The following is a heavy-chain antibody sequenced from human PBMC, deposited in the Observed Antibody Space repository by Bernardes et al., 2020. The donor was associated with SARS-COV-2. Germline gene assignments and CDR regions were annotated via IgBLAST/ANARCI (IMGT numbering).Heavy chain of an antibody. CDR3: ARGSGNYYLDY. D-gene: IGHD5-12*01. J-gene: IGHJ4*02. V-gene: IGHV3-74*01. Sequence: GALRLSCAASGFTFSSYWMHWVRPVPGKRPVLVSRINGDGTSTTYADSVKGRFTITRDNAMDTLYLQTNSLRAEDTAVYYCARGSGNYYLDYWGQGTLVTVSS. CDR1: GFTFSSYW. CDR2: INGDGTST.